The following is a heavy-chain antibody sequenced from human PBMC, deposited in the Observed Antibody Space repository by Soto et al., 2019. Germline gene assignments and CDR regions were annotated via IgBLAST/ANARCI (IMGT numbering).Heavy chain of an antibody. Sequence: QVQLVESGGGVVQPGRSLRLSCAASGFTFSSYGMHWVRQAPGKGLEWVAVIWYDGSNKYYADSVKGRFTISRDNSKNRLYLQMNSLRGEDTAVYYCARDPRESHDQTNPYSSSWYNKYHYYYGMDVWGQGSTVTVSS. V-gene: IGHV3-33*01. CDR1: GFTFSSYG. D-gene: IGHD6-13*01. CDR2: IWYDGSNK. CDR3: ARDPRESHDQTNPYSSSWYNKYHYYYGMDV. J-gene: IGHJ6*02.